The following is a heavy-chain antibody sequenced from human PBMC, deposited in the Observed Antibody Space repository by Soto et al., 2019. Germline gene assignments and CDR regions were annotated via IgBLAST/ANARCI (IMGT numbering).Heavy chain of an antibody. CDR1: GYNFRNYG. CDR3: ARVIGVASMDH. D-gene: IGHD5-12*01. V-gene: IGHV1-18*01. Sequence: ASVKVSCNASGYNFRNYGITWLRPAPGQGLEWMGWIGAYNGNRKYLQKLQGRVTMTTDTSTHTAYMELTSLKSDDTAVYYCARVIGVASMDHWGQGTQVTVSS. J-gene: IGHJ4*02. CDR2: IGAYNGNR.